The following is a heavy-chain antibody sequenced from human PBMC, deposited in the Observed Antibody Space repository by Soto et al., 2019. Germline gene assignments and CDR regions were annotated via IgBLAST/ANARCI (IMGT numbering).Heavy chain of an antibody. CDR3: ARVRDYDFWSGYYTWFDP. CDR2: INSDGSST. CDR1: GFTFSSYW. Sequence: SLRLSCAASGFTFSSYWMHWVRQAPGKGLVWVSRINSDGSSTSYADSVKGRFTISRDNAKNTLYLQMNSLRAEDTAVYYCARVRDYDFWSGYYTWFDPWGQGTLVTVSS. J-gene: IGHJ5*02. D-gene: IGHD3-3*01. V-gene: IGHV3-74*01.